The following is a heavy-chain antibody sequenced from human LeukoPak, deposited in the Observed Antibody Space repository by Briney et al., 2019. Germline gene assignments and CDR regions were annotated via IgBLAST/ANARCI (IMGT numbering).Heavy chain of an antibody. D-gene: IGHD6-13*01. CDR2: ISSSSSYI. V-gene: IGHV3-21*01. CDR1: GFTFSRYR. Sequence: PGGSLRLSCAASGFTFSRYRMNWVRQAPGKGVEWVSSISSSSSYIYYADSVKGRFTISRDNAKNSLYLQMNSLRAEDTAVYYCARFIAAPYYFDYWGRGTLVTVSS. CDR3: ARFIAAPYYFDY. J-gene: IGHJ4*02.